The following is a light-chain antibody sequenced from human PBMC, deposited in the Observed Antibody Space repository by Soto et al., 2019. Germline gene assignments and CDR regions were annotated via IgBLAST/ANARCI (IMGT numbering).Light chain of an antibody. CDR3: SSYAGSNVYV. J-gene: IGLJ1*01. Sequence: QSVLTQPPSASGSPRQSVTISCTGTSSDVGGYNYVSWYQQHPGKAPKLMIYEVSKRPSGVPDRFSGSKSGNTASLTVSGLQAEDEADYYCSSYAGSNVYVFGTGTKLTVL. V-gene: IGLV2-8*01. CDR2: EVS. CDR1: SSDVGGYNY.